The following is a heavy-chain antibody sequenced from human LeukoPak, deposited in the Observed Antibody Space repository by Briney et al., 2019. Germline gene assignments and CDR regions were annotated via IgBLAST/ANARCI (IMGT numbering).Heavy chain of an antibody. Sequence: PGGSLRLSCAASGFTFQNYAMHWVRQAPGRGLEWDSLVTGDGITKYYADSVKGRFTISRDDSKTSIYLQMNSLTIEDTAFYFCARDSGSGWDFDYWGQGTLVTVSS. CDR1: GFTFQNYA. D-gene: IGHD6-19*01. CDR2: VTGDGITK. CDR3: ARDSGSGWDFDY. J-gene: IGHJ4*02. V-gene: IGHV3-43*02.